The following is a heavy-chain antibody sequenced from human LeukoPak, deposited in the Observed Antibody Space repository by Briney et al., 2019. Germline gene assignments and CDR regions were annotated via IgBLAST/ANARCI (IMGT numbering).Heavy chain of an antibody. J-gene: IGHJ4*02. CDR3: ARGTPQTSDY. CDR2: IYTSGST. Sequence: SETLSLTCTVSGCTISSYYWSWIRQPAGKGLEWIGRIYTSGSTDYNPSLRSRVTMSVDTSKNQFSLKLSSVTAADTAVYYCARGTPQTSDYWGQGTLVTVSS. CDR1: GCTISSYY. V-gene: IGHV4-4*07.